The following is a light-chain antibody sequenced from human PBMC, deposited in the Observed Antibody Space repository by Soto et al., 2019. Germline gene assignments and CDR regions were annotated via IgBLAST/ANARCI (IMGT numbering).Light chain of an antibody. V-gene: IGKV3-20*01. CDR3: QQYGSSPRT. Sequence: EIVLTQSPGTLSLFPGERATFSCRASQSVSSTYLAWYQQKPGQAPRLLIYGASTRATGIPDRFSGSGSGTDFTLTISRLEPEDVAVYYCQQYGSSPRTFGQGTKVEIK. J-gene: IGKJ1*01. CDR1: QSVSSTY. CDR2: GAS.